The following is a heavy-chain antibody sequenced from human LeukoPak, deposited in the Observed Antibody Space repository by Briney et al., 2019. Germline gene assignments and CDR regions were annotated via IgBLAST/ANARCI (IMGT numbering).Heavy chain of an antibody. D-gene: IGHD5-18*01. J-gene: IGHJ3*02. CDR3: ARDRRIMVTGGDAFDI. Sequence: PGGSLRLSCAASGFSFSGYGMHWVRQAPGKGLEWVAVIWYDGTNTFYADSVKGRFTLSRDNSKNTLYLQMNSLRVDDTAVYYCARDRRIMVTGGDAFDIWGQGTMVTVSS. CDR2: IWYDGTNT. V-gene: IGHV3-33*01. CDR1: GFSFSGYG.